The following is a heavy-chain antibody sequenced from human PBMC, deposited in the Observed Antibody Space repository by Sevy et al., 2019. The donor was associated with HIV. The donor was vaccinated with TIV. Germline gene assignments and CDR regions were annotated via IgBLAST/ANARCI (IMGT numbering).Heavy chain of an antibody. J-gene: IGHJ1*01. CDR3: XXXXXXXTHWFQH. V-gene: IGHV3-43*01. CDR1: GFTFDDYA. Sequence: GGSLRLSCAASGFTFDDYAMHWVRQAPGKGLEWVSLISWDGGSTRYADSVKGRFTISRDNSKNSLFLQMNSLRTEDXXXXXXXXXXXXXTHWFQHWGQGTLVTVSS. CDR2: ISWDGGST.